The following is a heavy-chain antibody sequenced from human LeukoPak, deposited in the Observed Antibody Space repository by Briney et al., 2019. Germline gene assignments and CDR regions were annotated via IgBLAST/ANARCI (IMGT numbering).Heavy chain of an antibody. CDR1: GFTFSTYS. V-gene: IGHV3-48*02. D-gene: IGHD6-19*01. CDR2: ISSTSNTI. Sequence: GGSLRLSCAASGFTFSTYSMNWVRQAPGKGLEWISYISSTSNTIYYADSVKGRFTISRDNAKNSLDLQMNSPRDEDTAVYYCARRESSGWYWGYWGQGTLVTVSS. CDR3: ARRESSGWYWGY. J-gene: IGHJ4*02.